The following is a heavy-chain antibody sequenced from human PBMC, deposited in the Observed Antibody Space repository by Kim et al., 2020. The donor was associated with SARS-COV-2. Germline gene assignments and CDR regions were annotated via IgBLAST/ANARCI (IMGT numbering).Heavy chain of an antibody. D-gene: IGHD3-10*01. Sequence: KSRVTISVDTSKNQFSLKLSSVTAADTAVYYWARAGLLWFGESSAEFDYWGQGTLVTVSS. CDR3: ARAGLLWFGESSAEFDY. V-gene: IGHV4-59*01. J-gene: IGHJ4*02.